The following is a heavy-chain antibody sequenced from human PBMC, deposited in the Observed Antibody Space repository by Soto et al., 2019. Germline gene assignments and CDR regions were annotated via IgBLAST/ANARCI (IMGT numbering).Heavy chain of an antibody. V-gene: IGHV1-69*13. Sequence: GASVKVSCKVSGDTFSNYAINWVRRAPGQGLEWMGAIVPIFGTANYAQKFQGRVTITADESTSTAYMELSSLRSEDTAVYYCANRGYSYGFVIYWGQGTLVTVSS. CDR1: GDTFSNYA. D-gene: IGHD5-18*01. CDR2: IVPIFGTA. CDR3: ANRGYSYGFVIY. J-gene: IGHJ4*02.